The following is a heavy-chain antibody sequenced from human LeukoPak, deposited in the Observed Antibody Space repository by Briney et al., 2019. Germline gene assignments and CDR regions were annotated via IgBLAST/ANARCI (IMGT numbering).Heavy chain of an antibody. CDR2: IYYSGST. Sequence: PSETLSLTCTVSGGSISSSSYYWGWIRQPPGKGLEWIGSIYYSGSTYYNPSLKSRVTMSVDTSKNQFSLKLSSVTAADTAVYYCAREDCSSTSCYVGDAFDIWGQGTMVTVSS. CDR1: GGSISSSSYY. V-gene: IGHV4-39*07. CDR3: AREDCSSTSCYVGDAFDI. D-gene: IGHD2-2*01. J-gene: IGHJ3*02.